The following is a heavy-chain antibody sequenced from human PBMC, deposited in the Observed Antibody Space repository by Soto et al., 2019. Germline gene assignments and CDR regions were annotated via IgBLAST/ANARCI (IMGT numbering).Heavy chain of an antibody. J-gene: IGHJ5*02. V-gene: IGHV4-59*01. CDR2: IYYSGST. D-gene: IGHD6-19*01. CDR1: GGSISSYY. Sequence: ASETLSLTCTVSGGSISSYYWSWIRQPPGKGLEWIGYIYYSGSTNYNPSLKSRVTISVDTSKNQFSLKLSSVTAADTAVYYCARDGPIAVAGTSWFDPWGQGTLVTVSS. CDR3: ARDGPIAVAGTSWFDP.